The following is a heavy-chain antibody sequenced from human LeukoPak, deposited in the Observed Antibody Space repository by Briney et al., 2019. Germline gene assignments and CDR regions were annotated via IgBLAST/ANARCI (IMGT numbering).Heavy chain of an antibody. D-gene: IGHD3-9*01. CDR1: GFSFGSWS. Sequence: GGSLRLSCEASGFSFGSWSMYWVRQAPGKGLEWVSSVSGTSYDIYYSDSVKGRFRISRDNAKNLLYLQMDSLTLEDTAVYYCARELTGAFAFWGQGIRVTVSA. CDR3: ARELTGAFAF. CDR2: VSGTSYDI. J-gene: IGHJ4*02. V-gene: IGHV3-21*06.